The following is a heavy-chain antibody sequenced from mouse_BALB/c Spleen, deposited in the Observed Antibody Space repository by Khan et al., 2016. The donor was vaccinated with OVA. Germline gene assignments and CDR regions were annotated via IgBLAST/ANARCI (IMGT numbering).Heavy chain of an antibody. CDR1: GYTFTNYW. CDR3: TSHSSGYSWFGY. J-gene: IGHJ3*01. V-gene: IGHV1-7*01. CDR2: IDPTTGYT. Sequence: QVRLQQSGAELAKPGASVKMSCKASGYTFTNYWMHWVKQRPGQGLEWIGYIDPTTGYTEYNQKFKDKATLTADKSSSTAYMQLSSLTSEDSAVYYCTSHSSGYSWFGYWGQGTLVTVSA. D-gene: IGHD1-1*01.